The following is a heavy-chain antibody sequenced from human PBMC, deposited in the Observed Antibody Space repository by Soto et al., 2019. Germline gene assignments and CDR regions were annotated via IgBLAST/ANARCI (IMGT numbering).Heavy chain of an antibody. V-gene: IGHV3-30*03. Sequence: PGGSLRLSCAASGFTFSSYGMHWVRQAPGKGLEWVAVISYDGSNKYYADSVKGRFTISRDNSKNTLYLQMNSLRAEDTAAYYCAPQDGGGNEAWLYYGMDVWGQGTTVTVAS. D-gene: IGHD2-15*01. CDR2: ISYDGSNK. J-gene: IGHJ6*02. CDR1: GFTFSSYG. CDR3: APQDGGGNEAWLYYGMDV.